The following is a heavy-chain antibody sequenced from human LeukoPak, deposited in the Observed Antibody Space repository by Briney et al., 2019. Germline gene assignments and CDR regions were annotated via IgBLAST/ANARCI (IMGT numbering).Heavy chain of an antibody. CDR1: GYTFTSYY. V-gene: IGHV1-46*01. Sequence: ASVKVSCKASGYTFTSYYMHWVRQAPGQGLEWMGIIKPSGGSTSYAQKFQGRVTMTRDTSTSTVYMELSSLRSEDTAVYYCARNRYSGDYLDYWGQGTLVTVSS. CDR2: IKPSGGST. D-gene: IGHD1-1*01. CDR3: ARNRYSGDYLDY. J-gene: IGHJ4*02.